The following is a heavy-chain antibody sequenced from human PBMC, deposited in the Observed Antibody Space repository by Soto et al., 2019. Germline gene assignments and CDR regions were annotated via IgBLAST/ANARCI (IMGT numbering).Heavy chain of an antibody. Sequence: PGGSLRLSCAASGFTFSSYWMSWVRQAPGKGLEWVANIKQDGSEKYYVDSVKGRFTISRDNAKNPLYLQMNSLRAKDTAVYYCARGPPYYDILTGPPGFDYWGQGTLVTVSS. D-gene: IGHD3-9*01. J-gene: IGHJ4*02. V-gene: IGHV3-7*03. CDR1: GFTFSSYW. CDR2: IKQDGSEK. CDR3: ARGPPYYDILTGPPGFDY.